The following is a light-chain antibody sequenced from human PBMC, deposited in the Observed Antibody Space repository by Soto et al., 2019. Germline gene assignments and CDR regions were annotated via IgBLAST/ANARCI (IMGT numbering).Light chain of an antibody. J-gene: IGKJ1*01. V-gene: IGKV1-5*03. CDR1: QSSRGW. CDR2: KAS. CDR3: QQYNTYPWT. Sequence: DIQMTQSPSTLSASVGDRVTITCRASQSSRGWLAWYQQKPGKAPKLLIYKASSLQIGVPSRFSASGSETEFTLTISSLQPDDFATYFCQQYNTYPWTFGQVTKVEIK.